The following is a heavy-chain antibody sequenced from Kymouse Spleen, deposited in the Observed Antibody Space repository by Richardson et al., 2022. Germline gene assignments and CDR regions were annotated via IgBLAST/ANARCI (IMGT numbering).Heavy chain of an antibody. CDR1: GFTFSSYD. J-gene: IGHJ5*02. CDR2: IGTAGDT. CDR3: ARGGWFGELSRFDP. D-gene: IGHD3-10*01. V-gene: IGHV3-13*01. Sequence: EVQLVESGGGLVQPGGSLRLSCAASGFTFSSYDMHWVRQATGKGLEWVSAIGTAGDTYYPGSVKGRFTISRENAKNSLYLQMNSLRAGDTAVYYCARGGWFGELSRFDPWGQGTLVTVSS.